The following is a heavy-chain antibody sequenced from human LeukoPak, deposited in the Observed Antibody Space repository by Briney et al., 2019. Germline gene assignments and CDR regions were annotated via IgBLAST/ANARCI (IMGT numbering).Heavy chain of an antibody. D-gene: IGHD6-13*01. CDR1: GGSISSYY. CDR3: ARAGGWGSSWYRYYYGMDV. V-gene: IGHV4-4*07. J-gene: IGHJ6*02. Sequence: SETLSLTCTVSGGSISSYYWSWIRQPAGKGLEWIGRIYTSGSTNYNPSLKSRVTMSVDTSKNQFSLKLSSVTAADTAVYYCARAGGWGSSWYRYYYGMDVWGQGTTVTVSS. CDR2: IYTSGST.